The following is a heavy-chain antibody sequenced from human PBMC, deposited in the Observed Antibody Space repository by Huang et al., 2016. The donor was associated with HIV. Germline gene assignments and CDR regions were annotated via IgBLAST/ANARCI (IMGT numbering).Heavy chain of an antibody. CDR2: RATDGTIK. J-gene: IGHJ4*02. CDR1: GFAFSSFA. Sequence: QVQLVESGGGVVQPGRSLRLSCEASGFAFSSFAMHWIRQAPGNGRQWLAGRATDGTIKNYADAVRGRFTISRDNSKGTVYLQMNSLRPEDTAVYSCARTGSYYYGSGIYHFGDYWGQGTLVTVSS. CDR3: ARTGSYYYGSGIYHFGDY. V-gene: IGHV3-30*01. D-gene: IGHD3-10*01.